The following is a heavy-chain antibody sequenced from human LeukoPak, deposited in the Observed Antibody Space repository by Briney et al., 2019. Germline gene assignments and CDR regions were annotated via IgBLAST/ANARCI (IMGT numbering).Heavy chain of an antibody. V-gene: IGHV3-21*01. CDR1: GFTLSSHT. J-gene: IGHJ4*02. CDR3: ARAGGSTVSHSDY. D-gene: IGHD4-17*01. CDR2: ISSSTSYI. Sequence: GGSLRLSCAASGFTLSSHTMNWVRQAPGKGLEWVSSISSSTSYIYYADSVKGRFTISKDNAKNSLYLQMNSLRAEDTAVYYCARAGGSTVSHSDYWGQGTLVTVSS.